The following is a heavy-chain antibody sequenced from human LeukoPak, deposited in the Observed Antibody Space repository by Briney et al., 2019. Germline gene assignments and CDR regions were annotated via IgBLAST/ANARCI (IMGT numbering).Heavy chain of an antibody. J-gene: IGHJ5*02. CDR2: IYYSGST. D-gene: IGHD3-10*01. CDR3: ARDVYGSGSYRNWFDP. Sequence: SETLSLTCTVSGGSIRNYFWSWIRQPPGKGLEWIGYIYYSGSTNYNPSLKSRVTISVDTSKNQFSLKLSSVTAADTAVYYCARDVYGSGSYRNWFDPWGQGTLVTVSS. V-gene: IGHV4-59*01. CDR1: GGSIRNYF.